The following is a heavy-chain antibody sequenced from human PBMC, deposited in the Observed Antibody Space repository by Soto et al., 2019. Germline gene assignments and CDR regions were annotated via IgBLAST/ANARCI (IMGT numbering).Heavy chain of an antibody. V-gene: IGHV4-4*02. D-gene: IGHD1-26*01. CDR1: GGSISSSIW. J-gene: IGHJ4*02. Sequence: SEPLYLTCAVSGGSISSSIWWTWVSLPAGRGLEWIGEIYPSGITKYSPSLKSRVTMSVDKSKNQFSLKLNSVTAADTAMYYCAREAYKRGATNPFFDYWGQGTLVTVSS. CDR2: IYPSGIT. CDR3: AREAYKRGATNPFFDY.